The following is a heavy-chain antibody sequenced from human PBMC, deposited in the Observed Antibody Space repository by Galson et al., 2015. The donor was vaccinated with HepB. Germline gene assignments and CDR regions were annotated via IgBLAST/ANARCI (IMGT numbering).Heavy chain of an antibody. J-gene: IGHJ4*02. CDR2: MNPNSGNT. CDR3: ASGYCSGGSCSFDY. D-gene: IGHD2-15*01. V-gene: IGHV1-8*01. Sequence: SVKVSCKASGYTFTSYDINWVRQATGQGLEWVGWMNPNSGNTGYAQKFQGRVTMTRNTSISTAYMELSSLRSEDTAVYYCASGYCSGGSCSFDYWGQGTLVTVSS. CDR1: GYTFTSYD.